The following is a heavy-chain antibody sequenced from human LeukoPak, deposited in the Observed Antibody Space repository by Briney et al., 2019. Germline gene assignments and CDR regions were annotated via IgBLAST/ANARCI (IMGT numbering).Heavy chain of an antibody. CDR2: IYYSGST. V-gene: IGHV4-39*01. J-gene: IGHJ4*02. CDR3: ASSVGSTDY. D-gene: IGHD1-26*01. CDR1: GGSISSSSYY. Sequence: SETLSLTCTSGGSISSSSYYWGWIRQPPGKGLEWIGTIYYSGSTYYNPSLNSRVTMSVDTSKHQFSLRLTSVTAADAAVYYCASSVGSTDYWGQGTLVTVSS.